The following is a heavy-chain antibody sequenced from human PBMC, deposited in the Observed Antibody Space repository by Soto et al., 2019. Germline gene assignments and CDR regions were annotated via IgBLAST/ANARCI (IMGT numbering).Heavy chain of an antibody. CDR1: GFTFSIFG. D-gene: IGHD6-19*01. CDR3: AKSMAVAFPGFYGLDV. J-gene: IGHJ6*02. V-gene: IGHV3-30*18. CDR2: ISYDGSRT. Sequence: QVQLVESGGGVVQPGRSLRLSCAASGFTFSIFGMHWVRQAPGKGLEWVAVISYDGSRTHYRDSVKGRFTISRDSSKNTLYLQMNSLRAEDTAVYYCAKSMAVAFPGFYGLDVWGQGTTVTVSS.